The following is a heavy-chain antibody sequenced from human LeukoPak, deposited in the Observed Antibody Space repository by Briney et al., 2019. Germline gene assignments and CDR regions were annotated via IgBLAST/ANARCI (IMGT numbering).Heavy chain of an antibody. CDR1: GGSISSYY. CDR2: IYYSGST. V-gene: IGHV4-59*01. CDR3: ATLSAWPTDY. D-gene: IGHD2-15*01. Sequence: SETLSLTCTVSGGSISSYYWSWIRQPPGKGLEWIGYIYYSGSTNYNPSLKSRVTISVDTSKNQFSLKLSSVTAADTAVYYCATLSAWPTDYWGQGTLVTVSS. J-gene: IGHJ4*02.